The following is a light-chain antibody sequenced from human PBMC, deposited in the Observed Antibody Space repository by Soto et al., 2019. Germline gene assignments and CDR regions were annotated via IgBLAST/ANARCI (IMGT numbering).Light chain of an antibody. CDR2: DVS. CDR3: SSYTPSSTHVV. Sequence: QSALTQPASVSGSPGQSITISCTGTSSDVGSYNYVSWYQQYPGKAPKLMIYDVSNRPSGVSYRFSGSKSGNTASLTISGLQAEDEADYYCSSYTPSSTHVVFGGGNKLTVL. V-gene: IGLV2-14*01. CDR1: SSDVGSYNY. J-gene: IGLJ2*01.